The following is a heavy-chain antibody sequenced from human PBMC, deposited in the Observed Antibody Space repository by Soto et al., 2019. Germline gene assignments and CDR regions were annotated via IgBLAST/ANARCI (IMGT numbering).Heavy chain of an antibody. CDR3: ARVQPAGGFGGVIVTTYFDY. CDR2: IYYSGST. V-gene: IGHV4-31*03. J-gene: IGHJ4*02. D-gene: IGHD3-16*02. Sequence: PSETLSLTCTVSGGSISSGGYYWSWIRQHPGKGLEWIGYIYYSGSTYYNPSLKSRVTISVDTSKNQFSLKLSSVTAADTAVYYCARVQPAGGFGGVIVTTYFDYWGQGTLVTVSS. CDR1: GGSISSGGYY.